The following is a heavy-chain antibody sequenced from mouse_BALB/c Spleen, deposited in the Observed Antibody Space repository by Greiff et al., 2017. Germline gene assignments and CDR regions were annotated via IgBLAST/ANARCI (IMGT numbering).Heavy chain of an antibody. CDR3: ARGGNYVWYFDV. Sequence: EVQGVESGGGLVQPGGSLKLSCAASGFTFSSYGMSWVRQTPDKRLELVATINSNGGSTYYPDSVKGRFTISRDNAKNTLYLQMSSLKSEDTAMYYCARGGNYVWYFDVWGAGTTVTVSS. CDR2: INSNGGST. V-gene: IGHV5-6-3*01. D-gene: IGHD2-1*01. CDR1: GFTFSSYG. J-gene: IGHJ1*01.